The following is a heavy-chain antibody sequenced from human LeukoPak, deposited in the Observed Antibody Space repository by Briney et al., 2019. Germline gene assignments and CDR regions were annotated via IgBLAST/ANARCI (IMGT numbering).Heavy chain of an antibody. CDR3: ARDRGTRVIAVAGRYYYGMDV. Sequence: PSETLSLTCAVYGGSFSGYYWGWIRQPPGKGLEWIGEINHSGSTNYNPSLKSRVTISVDTSKNQFSLKLSSVTAADTAVYYCARDRGTRVIAVAGRYYYGMDVWGQGTTVTVPS. D-gene: IGHD6-19*01. CDR2: INHSGST. CDR1: GGSFSGYY. V-gene: IGHV4-34*01. J-gene: IGHJ6*02.